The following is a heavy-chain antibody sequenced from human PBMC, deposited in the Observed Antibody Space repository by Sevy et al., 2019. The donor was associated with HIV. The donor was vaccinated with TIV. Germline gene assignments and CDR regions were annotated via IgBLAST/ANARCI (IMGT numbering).Heavy chain of an antibody. CDR1: GYTFTDYY. J-gene: IGHJ5*02. D-gene: IGHD6-13*01. V-gene: IGHV1-2*02. CDR2: INPNSGGT. Sequence: ASVKVSCKASGYTFTDYYMHWVRQAPGQGLEWMGWINPNSGGTNYAQKFQGRVIMTRDTSISTAYMELSRLRSDDTAVYYCARDRVLEEFVSRGAPAVITWFDPCGQGTLVTVSS. CDR3: ARDRVLEEFVSRGAPAVITWFDP.